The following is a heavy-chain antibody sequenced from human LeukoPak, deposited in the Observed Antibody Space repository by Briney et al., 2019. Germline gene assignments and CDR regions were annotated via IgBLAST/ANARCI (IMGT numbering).Heavy chain of an antibody. CDR3: ARGRSGSSWANYYYYYGMDV. CDR2: MNPNSGNT. V-gene: IGHV1-8*01. Sequence: ASVKVSCKASGYTFTSYDINWVRQATGQGLEWMGWMNPNSGNTGYAQKFQGRVTMTRNTSISTACMELSSLRSEDTAVYYCARGRSGSSWANYYYYYGMDVWGQGTTVTVSS. D-gene: IGHD6-13*01. J-gene: IGHJ6*02. CDR1: GYTFTSYD.